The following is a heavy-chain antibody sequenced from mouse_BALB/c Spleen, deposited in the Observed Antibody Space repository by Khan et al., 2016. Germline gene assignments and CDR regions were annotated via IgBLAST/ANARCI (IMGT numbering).Heavy chain of an antibody. J-gene: IGHJ3*01. CDR1: GFTFTSFG. CDR3: ARDYRKYERGLFGY. D-gene: IGHD2-1*01. Sequence: EVELEESGGGLVQPGGSRKFSCEASGFTFTSFGMHWVRQAPEKGLEWVAYISRGGSAIYYADTVKGRVTISRDNPKNTGFLQLTSLGSEDTAMYYCARDYRKYERGLFGYWGRRTLVTVS. CDR2: ISRGGSAI. V-gene: IGHV5-17*02.